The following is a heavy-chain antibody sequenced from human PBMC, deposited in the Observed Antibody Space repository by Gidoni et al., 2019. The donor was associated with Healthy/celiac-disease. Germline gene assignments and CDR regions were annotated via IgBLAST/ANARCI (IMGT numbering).Heavy chain of an antibody. D-gene: IGHD2-21*02. CDR2: ISSNGGST. CDR3: GSTAVVTAYYYYGMDV. Sequence: EVQLVESGGGLVQPGGSLRLSCSASGSTFSSYAMHWVRQAPGKGLEYVSAISSNGGSTYYADSVKGRFTIARDNSKNTLYLQMSSLRAEDTAVYCCGSTAVVTAYYYYGMDVWGQGTTVTVSS. CDR1: GSTFSSYA. V-gene: IGHV3-64D*06. J-gene: IGHJ6*02.